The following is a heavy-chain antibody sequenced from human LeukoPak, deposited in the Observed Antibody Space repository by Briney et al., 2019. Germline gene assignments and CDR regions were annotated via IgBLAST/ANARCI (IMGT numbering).Heavy chain of an antibody. Sequence: PSETLSLTCTVSGGSISGSYYWVWIRQPPGKGLEWIGSIYYGGRIYYNPSLKSRVTISVDTSKNQFSLKLSSVTAADTAVYYCARTTTVRGTYYMDVWGKGTTVTISS. D-gene: IGHD3-10*01. CDR1: GGSISGSYY. V-gene: IGHV4-39*07. CDR2: IYYGGRI. J-gene: IGHJ6*03. CDR3: ARTTTVRGTYYMDV.